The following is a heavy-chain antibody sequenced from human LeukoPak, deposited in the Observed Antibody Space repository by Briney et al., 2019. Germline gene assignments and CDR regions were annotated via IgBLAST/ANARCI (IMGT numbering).Heavy chain of an antibody. CDR3: ARDAGTGFDY. CDR1: GFTFRRYW. J-gene: IGHJ4*02. V-gene: IGHV3-7*01. CDR2: IKEDGSEK. D-gene: IGHD1-1*01. Sequence: GGSLRLSCATSGFTFRRYWMTWVRQAPGKGLEWLANIKEDGSEKKYVDSVKGRFTISKNNAKNSVYLQMNSLRADDTAVYYCARDAGTGFDYWGQGTLVTVSS.